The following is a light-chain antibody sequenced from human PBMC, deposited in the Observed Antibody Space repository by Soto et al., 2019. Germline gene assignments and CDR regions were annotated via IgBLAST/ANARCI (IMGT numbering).Light chain of an antibody. CDR1: SSNIGSAYD. Sequence: QSVLTQPPSVSGAPGQRVTTSCTGSSSNIGSAYDVHWYQHLPGTAPKLLIYGNSNRPSGVPDRFSGSKSDTSASLAITGLQAEDEADYYCQSYDSSLSGVVFGGGTKLTVL. J-gene: IGLJ2*01. CDR2: GNS. V-gene: IGLV1-40*01. CDR3: QSYDSSLSGVV.